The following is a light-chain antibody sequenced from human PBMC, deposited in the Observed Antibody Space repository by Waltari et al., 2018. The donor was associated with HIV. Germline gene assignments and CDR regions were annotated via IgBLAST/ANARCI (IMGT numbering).Light chain of an antibody. V-gene: IGKV3-20*01. Sequence: EIVLTQSPGTLSLSPGERATLSCRASQSVISDYLAWYQQKRGQAPRLLIFGASSRATGIPDRFSGSGSVTDFTLTISRLEPEDFAMYYCQQYGNSPRTFGQGTKLEFK. CDR2: GAS. CDR3: QQYGNSPRT. CDR1: QSVISDY. J-gene: IGKJ2*01.